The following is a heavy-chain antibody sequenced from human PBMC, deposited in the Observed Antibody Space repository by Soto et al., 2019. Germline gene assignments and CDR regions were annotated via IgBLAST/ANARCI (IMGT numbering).Heavy chain of an antibody. CDR3: ARVARGSNHSLLSWYIDI. Sequence: QLQLQESGSGLVKPSQTLSLTCAVSGGSISSDGYSWGWIRQPPGKGRDWIGYIYHSGTTSYNPSLKSRVTISVDRSKTQFSLKLNSVTAADTAVYYCARVARGSNHSLLSWYIDIWGRGTLVIVSS. CDR2: IYHSGTT. D-gene: IGHD2-15*01. J-gene: IGHJ2*01. V-gene: IGHV4-30-2*01. CDR1: GGSISSDGYS.